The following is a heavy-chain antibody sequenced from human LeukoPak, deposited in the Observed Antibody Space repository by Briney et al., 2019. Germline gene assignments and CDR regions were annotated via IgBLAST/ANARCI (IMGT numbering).Heavy chain of an antibody. CDR2: ISYDGSNK. CDR3: ARAKSYNWFDP. CDR1: GFTFSSYA. V-gene: IGHV3-30-3*01. J-gene: IGHJ5*02. Sequence: GGSLRLSCAASGFTFSSYAMRWVRQAPGKGLEWVAVISYDGSNKYYADSEKGRFTISRDNSKNTLYLQMNSLRAEDTAVYYCARAKSYNWFDPWGQGTLVTVSS.